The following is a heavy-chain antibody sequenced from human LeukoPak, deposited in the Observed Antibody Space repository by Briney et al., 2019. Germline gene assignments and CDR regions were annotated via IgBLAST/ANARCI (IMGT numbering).Heavy chain of an antibody. J-gene: IGHJ3*02. V-gene: IGHV4-4*07. Sequence: PSETLSLTCTVYGASISSYYWSWIRHPDGKGLEWIGRIYTSGSTNYNPSLKSRVTMSVDTSKNQFSLKLSSVTDADTAVYYCARQTTEDAFDIWGQGTMVTVSS. D-gene: IGHD4-17*01. CDR3: ARQTTEDAFDI. CDR1: GASISSYY. CDR2: IYTSGST.